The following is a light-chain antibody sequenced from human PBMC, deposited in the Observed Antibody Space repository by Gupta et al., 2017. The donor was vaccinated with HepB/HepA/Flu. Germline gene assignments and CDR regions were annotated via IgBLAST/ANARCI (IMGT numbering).Light chain of an antibody. CDR1: QGIRND. Sequence: DIQMTQSPSSLSASVGDRVTITCRASQGIRNDLGWYQQKPGKAPKRLIYAASSLESGVPSRFSGGASATDFTLTISILHPEDFATYYCQQDISYPWAFGQGTKVEI. CDR2: AAS. V-gene: IGKV1-17*01. J-gene: IGKJ1*01. CDR3: QQDISYPWA.